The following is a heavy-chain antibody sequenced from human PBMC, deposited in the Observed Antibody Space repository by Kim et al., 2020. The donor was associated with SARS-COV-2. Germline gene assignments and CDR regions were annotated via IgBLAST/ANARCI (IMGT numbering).Heavy chain of an antibody. CDR2: INAGNGNT. D-gene: IGHD2-15*01. CDR3: ARLGYCSGGSCHSPGFASY. J-gene: IGHJ4*02. CDR1: GYTFTSYA. Sequence: ASVKVSCKASGYTFTSYAMHWVRQAPGQRLEWMGWINAGNGNTKYSQKFQGRVTITRDTSASTAYMELSSLRSEDTAVYYCARLGYCSGGSCHSPGFASYWGQGTLVTVSS. V-gene: IGHV1-3*01.